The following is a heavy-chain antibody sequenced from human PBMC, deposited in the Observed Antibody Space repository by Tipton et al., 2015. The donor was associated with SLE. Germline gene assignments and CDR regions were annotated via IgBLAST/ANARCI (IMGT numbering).Heavy chain of an antibody. CDR3: ARDSGSSGWYAEDY. Sequence: GSLRLSCAASGFTFSSSGMTWVRQAPGKGLEWVSAIGVSASHTDYADSVKGRFTISRDNAKNSLYLQMNSLRAEDTAVYYCARDSGSSGWYAEDYWGQGTLVTVSS. CDR1: GFTFSSSG. CDR2: IGVSASHT. J-gene: IGHJ4*02. D-gene: IGHD6-19*01. V-gene: IGHV3-21*01.